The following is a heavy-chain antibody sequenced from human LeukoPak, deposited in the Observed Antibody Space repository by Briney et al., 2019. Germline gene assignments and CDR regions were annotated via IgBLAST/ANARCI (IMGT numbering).Heavy chain of an antibody. D-gene: IGHD1-26*01. Sequence: SETLSLTCTASGDSITNSNYYWGWVRQSPGRGLEWLGNIFYNGGPYYNPSFKSQVVISVDTSKNHFSLTLNAVTAADTAVYHCASYSGIYSAFEIWSQGTLVTVSS. V-gene: IGHV4-39*07. CDR1: GDSITNSNYY. CDR2: IFYNGGP. CDR3: ASYSGIYSAFEI. J-gene: IGHJ3*02.